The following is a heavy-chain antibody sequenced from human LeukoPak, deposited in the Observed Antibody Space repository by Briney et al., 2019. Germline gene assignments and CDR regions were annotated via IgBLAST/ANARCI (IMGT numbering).Heavy chain of an antibody. D-gene: IGHD1-20*01. J-gene: IGHJ4*02. V-gene: IGHV3-23*01. CDR2: ISGSGGST. CDR3: AKIASYNWNDELIY. CDR1: GFTFSSYA. Sequence: GGSLRLPCAASGFTFSSYAMSWVRQAPGKGLEWVSAISGSGGSTYYADSVKGRFTISRDNSKNTLYLQMNSLRAGDTAVYYCAKIASYNWNDELIYWGQGTLVTVSS.